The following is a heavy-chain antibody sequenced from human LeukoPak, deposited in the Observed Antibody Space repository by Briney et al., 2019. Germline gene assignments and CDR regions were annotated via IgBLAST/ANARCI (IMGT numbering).Heavy chain of an antibody. CDR2: ISYDGSDK. J-gene: IGHJ6*03. CDR1: GFSFSRYG. D-gene: IGHD1-1*01. CDR3: ARGTYYYMDV. V-gene: IGHV3-30*03. Sequence: GGSLRLSCAASGFSFSRYGMHWVRQAPAKGLAWVAVISYDGSDKYYADSVKGRFTISRDNSKNTLYLQMNSLRAEDTAVYYCARGTYYYMDVWGKGTTVTVSS.